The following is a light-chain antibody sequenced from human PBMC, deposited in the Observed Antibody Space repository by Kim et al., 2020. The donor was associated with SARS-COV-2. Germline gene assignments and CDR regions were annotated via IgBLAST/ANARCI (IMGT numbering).Light chain of an antibody. CDR3: QQLNSSPLT. Sequence: ASVGDRVNITCRASQGISSYFAWYQVKPGKAPKLLIYASSTLQSGVPSRFSGSGSGTDFTLTIRSLQPADFATYYCQQLNSSPLTFGGGTKVDIK. CDR1: QGISSY. J-gene: IGKJ4*01. CDR2: ASS. V-gene: IGKV1-9*01.